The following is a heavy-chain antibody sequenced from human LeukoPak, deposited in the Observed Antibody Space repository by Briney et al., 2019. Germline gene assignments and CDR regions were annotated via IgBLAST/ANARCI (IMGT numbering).Heavy chain of an antibody. CDR1: GFTFSSYS. Sequence: GGALRLSCAASGFTFSSYSMNWVRQAPGKGLDWVSSISSSSSYIYYADSVKGRFTISRDNAKNSLYLQMNSLRAEDTAVYYCARAIQDSSGPYWGQGTLVTVSS. CDR2: ISSSSSYI. J-gene: IGHJ4*02. V-gene: IGHV3-21*01. CDR3: ARAIQDSSGPY. D-gene: IGHD3-22*01.